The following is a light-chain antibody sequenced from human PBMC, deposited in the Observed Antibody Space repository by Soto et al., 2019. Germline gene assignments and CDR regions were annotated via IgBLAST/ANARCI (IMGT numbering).Light chain of an antibody. CDR2: DVS. Sequence: IVLTQSPGTLSLSPGERATLSCRASQSVSGTYLAWYQQRPGQAPRLLMSDVSTRATGTPDRFTGSGSGADFTLTISRLEPEDFAVYYCQQYGSSPQTFGLGTRLEIK. V-gene: IGKV3-20*01. CDR1: QSVSGTY. CDR3: QQYGSSPQT. J-gene: IGKJ5*01.